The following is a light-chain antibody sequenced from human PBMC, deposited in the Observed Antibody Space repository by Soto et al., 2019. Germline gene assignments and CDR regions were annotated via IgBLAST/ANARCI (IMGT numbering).Light chain of an antibody. CDR1: QSISSW. CDR3: QQYNSYPLT. CDR2: KAS. V-gene: IGKV1-5*03. J-gene: IGKJ4*01. Sequence: DIQMTQSPSTLSASVGDRVTITCRASQSISSWFAWYQQKPGKAPNLLIYKASSLESGLPSRFSGSGSGTEFTLTISSLQPDYFATYYCQQYNSYPLTFGGGTKVEIK.